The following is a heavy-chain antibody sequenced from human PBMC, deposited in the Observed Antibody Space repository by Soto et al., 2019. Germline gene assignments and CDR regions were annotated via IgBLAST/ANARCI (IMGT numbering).Heavy chain of an antibody. Sequence: SETLSLTCIVSGGSIINYYWSWIRQPPGKGLEWIGYIYYSGSTNYNPSLQSRVTISVDTSKNQFSLKLSSVTAADTAVYYCARAVLPATAPFDYWGQGTLVTVSS. CDR1: GGSIINYY. CDR3: ARAVLPATAPFDY. V-gene: IGHV4-59*01. D-gene: IGHD2-2*01. J-gene: IGHJ4*02. CDR2: IYYSGST.